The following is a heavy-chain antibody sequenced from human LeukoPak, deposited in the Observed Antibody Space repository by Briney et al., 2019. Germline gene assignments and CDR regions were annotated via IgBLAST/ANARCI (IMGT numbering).Heavy chain of an antibody. D-gene: IGHD6-19*01. V-gene: IGHV3-30*18. CDR1: GFIFSNYG. Sequence: QPGGSLRLSCAASGFIFSNYGMHWVRQAPGKGLEWVAVISYDGSNKNYADSVKGRFTISRDNSKNTVYLQMNSLRPEDTAVYYCANNRGSGWKFDYWGQGTLVTVSS. CDR2: ISYDGSNK. J-gene: IGHJ4*02. CDR3: ANNRGSGWKFDY.